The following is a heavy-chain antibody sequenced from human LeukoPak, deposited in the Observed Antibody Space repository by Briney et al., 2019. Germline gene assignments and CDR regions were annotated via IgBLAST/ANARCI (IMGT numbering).Heavy chain of an antibody. J-gene: IGHJ3*02. D-gene: IGHD6-19*01. CDR1: GFTFSSYS. CDR3: ASDVGYSSGQPDAFDI. V-gene: IGHV3-21*01. CDR2: ISSSSSYI. Sequence: GGSLRLSCAASGFTFSSYSMNWVRQAPGKGLEWVSSISSSSSYIYYADSVKGRFTISRDNAKNSLYLQMNSLRAEDTAVYYCASDVGYSSGQPDAFDIWGQGTMVTVSS.